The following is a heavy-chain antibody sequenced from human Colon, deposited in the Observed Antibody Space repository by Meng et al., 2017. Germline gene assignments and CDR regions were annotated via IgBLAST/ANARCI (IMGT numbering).Heavy chain of an antibody. J-gene: IGHJ4*02. CDR1: GGSVSSASYY. CDR2: IHYSGSR. Sequence: QVQLEESGPGLVRLSETLSLPCNVSGGSVSSASYYWSWIRQPPGKGLEWIGLIHYSGSRNYNPSLKSRVTMSVDTSKNQVSLRLTSVTAADTAVYYCARFYGSGTFEVHDYWGQGTLVTVSS. V-gene: IGHV4-61*01. CDR3: ARFYGSGTFEVHDY. D-gene: IGHD3-10*01.